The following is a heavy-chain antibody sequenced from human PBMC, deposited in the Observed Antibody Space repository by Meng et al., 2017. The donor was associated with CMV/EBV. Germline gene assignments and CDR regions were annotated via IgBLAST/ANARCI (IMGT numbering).Heavy chain of an antibody. V-gene: IGHV3-48*04. D-gene: IGHD6-6*01. J-gene: IGHJ4*02. CDR3: TMSDYYSSSLH. Sequence: GGSLRLSCAVSGFTFSDYSMNWVRQAPGKGLEWVSYISRASSTKYYGDSVRGRFTISRDNAKNSLYPEMNSLRGDDTAVYYCTMSDYYSSSLHWGQGTLVTVSS. CDR2: ISRASSTK. CDR1: GFTFSDYS.